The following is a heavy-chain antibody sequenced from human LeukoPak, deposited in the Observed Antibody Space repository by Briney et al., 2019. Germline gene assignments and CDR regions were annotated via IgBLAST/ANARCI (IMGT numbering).Heavy chain of an antibody. CDR3: ARVPTTVTTVYFDY. D-gene: IGHD4-17*01. CDR1: GFTFNTYA. J-gene: IGHJ4*02. Sequence: PGGSLRLSCAASGFTFNTYAMGWVRQAPGKGLEWVSVIYSGGSTYYADSVKGRFTISRDNSKNTLYLQVNSLRDEDTAVYYCARVPTTVTTVYFDYWGQGTLVTVSS. CDR2: IYSGGST. V-gene: IGHV3-53*01.